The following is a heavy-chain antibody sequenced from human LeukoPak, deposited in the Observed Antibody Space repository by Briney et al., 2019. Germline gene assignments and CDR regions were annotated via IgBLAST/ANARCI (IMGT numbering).Heavy chain of an antibody. CDR2: ISSSSSYI. V-gene: IGHV3-21*01. D-gene: IGHD5-12*01. CDR3: ARNSLVDIVATFDY. CDR1: GFTFSSYS. J-gene: IGHJ4*02. Sequence: GGSLRLSCAASGFTFSSYSMNWVRQAPGKGLEWVSSISSSSSYIYYADSVKGRSTISRDNAKNSLYLQMNSLRAEDTAVYYCARNSLVDIVATFDYWGQGTLVTVSS.